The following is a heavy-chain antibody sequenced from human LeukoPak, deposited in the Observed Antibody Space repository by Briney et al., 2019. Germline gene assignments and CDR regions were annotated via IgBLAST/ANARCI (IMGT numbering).Heavy chain of an antibody. D-gene: IGHD1-26*01. Sequence: GGSLRLSCAASGFTVSTNYMTWVRQTPGKGLEWVSVIYSGGTTHYADSVKGRFSISRDSSKNTVYLQMNSLRAEDTAVYYCARDGGNYYPAYWGQGTLVTVSS. CDR2: IYSGGTT. V-gene: IGHV3-53*01. J-gene: IGHJ4*02. CDR1: GFTVSTNY. CDR3: ARDGGNYYPAY.